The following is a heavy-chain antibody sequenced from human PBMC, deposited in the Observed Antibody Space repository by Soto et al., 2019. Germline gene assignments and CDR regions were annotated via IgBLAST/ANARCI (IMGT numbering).Heavy chain of an antibody. J-gene: IGHJ4*02. CDR2: IIPILGIA. D-gene: IGHD4-17*01. Sequence: SVKVSCKASGGTFSSYTISWVRQAPGQGLEWMGRIIPILGIANYAQKFQGRVTITADKSTSTAYMELSSLRSEDTAVYYCARDLGDYYFDYWGQGTLVTVSS. V-gene: IGHV1-69*04. CDR3: ARDLGDYYFDY. CDR1: GGTFSSYT.